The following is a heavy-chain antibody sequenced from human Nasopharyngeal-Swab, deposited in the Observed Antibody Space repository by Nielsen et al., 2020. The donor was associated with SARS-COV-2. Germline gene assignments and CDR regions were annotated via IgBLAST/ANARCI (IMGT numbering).Heavy chain of an antibody. CDR3: AREDYYDSSSYPPYYYYGMDV. V-gene: IGHV1-46*01. Sequence: WVGQATGQGLEWMGIINPSGGSTSYAQKFQGRVTMTRDTSTSTVYMELSSLRSEDTAVYYCAREDYYDSSSYPPYYYYGMDVWGQGTMVTVSS. CDR2: INPSGGST. D-gene: IGHD3-22*01. J-gene: IGHJ6*02.